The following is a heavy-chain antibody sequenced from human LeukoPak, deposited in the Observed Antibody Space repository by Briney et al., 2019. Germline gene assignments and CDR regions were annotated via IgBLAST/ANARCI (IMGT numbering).Heavy chain of an antibody. J-gene: IGHJ4*02. CDR2: ISGSGDST. CDR1: GFTFSSYA. CDR3: AKGDSSAFTYYFDY. D-gene: IGHD3-22*01. Sequence: PGGSLRLSCAASGFTFSSYAMSWVRQAPGKGPEWVSVISGSGDSTYYADSVKGRFTISRDNSKNTLYLQMNSLRAEDTALYYCAKGDSSAFTYYFDYWGQGSLVTVSS. V-gene: IGHV3-23*01.